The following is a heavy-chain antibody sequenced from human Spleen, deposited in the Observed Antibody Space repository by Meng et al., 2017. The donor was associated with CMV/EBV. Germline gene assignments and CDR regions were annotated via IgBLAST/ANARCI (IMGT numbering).Heavy chain of an antibody. CDR3: ARDHLETAGGAFDI. CDR2: IIPMFGPA. V-gene: IGHV1-69*06. Sequence: SVKVSCKASAGTFRSYAISWVRQAPGQGLEWMGGIIPMFGPAKYVQKFQGRVTITADKSTSTAYMELSSLRSEDTAVYYCARDHLETAGGAFDIWGQGTMVTVSS. D-gene: IGHD5-18*01. CDR1: AGTFRSYA. J-gene: IGHJ3*02.